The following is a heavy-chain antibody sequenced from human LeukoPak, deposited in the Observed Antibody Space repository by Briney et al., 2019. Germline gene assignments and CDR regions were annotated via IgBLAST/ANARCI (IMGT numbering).Heavy chain of an antibody. J-gene: IGHJ6*02. CDR1: GFTFSSYW. Sequence: GRSLTLSCAASGFTFSSYWMSWVRQAPGKGLEWVANIKQDGSEKYYVDSVKGRFTISRDNAKNSLYLQMNSLRAEDTAVYYCAKRNYHYYYYGMDVWGQGTTVTVSS. D-gene: IGHD1-7*01. CDR3: AKRNYHYYYYGMDV. V-gene: IGHV3-7*03. CDR2: IKQDGSEK.